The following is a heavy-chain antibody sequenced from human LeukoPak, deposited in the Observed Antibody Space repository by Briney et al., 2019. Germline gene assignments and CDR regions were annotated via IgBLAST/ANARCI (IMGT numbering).Heavy chain of an antibody. Sequence: ASVKVSCKASGYTFTSYGISWVRQAPGQGLEWMGWISAYNGNTNYAQKLQGRVTMTTDTSTSTAYMELRSLRSDDTAVYYCARFIDGRTPINAFDIWGQGTMVTVSS. J-gene: IGHJ3*02. V-gene: IGHV1-18*01. CDR1: GYTFTSYG. CDR2: ISAYNGNT. D-gene: IGHD3/OR15-3a*01. CDR3: ARFIDGRTPINAFDI.